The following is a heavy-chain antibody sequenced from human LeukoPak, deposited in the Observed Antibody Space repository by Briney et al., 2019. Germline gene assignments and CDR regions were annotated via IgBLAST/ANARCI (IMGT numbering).Heavy chain of an antibody. CDR2: VDPEDGET. D-gene: IGHD3/OR15-3a*01. CDR1: GYTFTDYY. V-gene: IGHV1-69-2*01. Sequence: GASVKVSCKASGYTFTDYYMHWVQQAPGKGLEWMGRVDPEDGETIYAEKFQGRVTITADTSTDTAYMELSSLRSEDTAVYYCARVISGFWTGYYDPFDIWGQGTMVTVSS. CDR3: ARVISGFWTGYYDPFDI. J-gene: IGHJ3*02.